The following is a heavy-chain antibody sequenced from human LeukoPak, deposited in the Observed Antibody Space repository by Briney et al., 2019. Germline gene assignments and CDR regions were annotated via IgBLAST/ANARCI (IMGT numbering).Heavy chain of an antibody. CDR3: AKDQYGEAFDI. Sequence: GGSLRLSCAASGFTFRSYAMNWVRQAPGKGLEWVSAISGGGSATYYADSVKGRFTIPRDNSKNTLYLQMNSLRAEDTAVYYCAKDQYGEAFDIWGPGTMVTVSS. CDR1: GFTFRSYA. CDR2: ISGGGSAT. V-gene: IGHV3-23*01. D-gene: IGHD4-17*01. J-gene: IGHJ3*02.